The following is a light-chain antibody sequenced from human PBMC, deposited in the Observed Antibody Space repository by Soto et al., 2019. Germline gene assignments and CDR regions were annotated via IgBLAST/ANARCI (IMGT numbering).Light chain of an antibody. CDR1: QSVLYIPNNKNY. Sequence: DIVMTQSPDSLAVSLGERATINCKSSQSVLYIPNNKNYLAWYQQKSGQPPKLLIYWASTRESGVPDRFSGSGSETDFTLTISSLQAEDVAVYYCQQYYSTPLTFGGGTKVEIK. J-gene: IGKJ4*01. CDR3: QQYYSTPLT. V-gene: IGKV4-1*01. CDR2: WAS.